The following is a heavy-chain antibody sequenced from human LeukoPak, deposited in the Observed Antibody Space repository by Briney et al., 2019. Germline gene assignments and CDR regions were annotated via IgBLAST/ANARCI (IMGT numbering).Heavy chain of an antibody. V-gene: IGHV3-23*01. CDR1: GFTFSSYA. D-gene: IGHD3-10*01. CDR2: ISGSGGTK. CDR3: AQVMGVRGAPSDY. Sequence: GGSLRLSCAASGFTFSSYAMNWVRQAPGKGLEWVSAISGSGGTKYYADSVNGRFTISRDNSKNTLYLQMNSLTAEDTALYYCAQVMGVRGAPSDYWGQGTLVTVSS. J-gene: IGHJ4*02.